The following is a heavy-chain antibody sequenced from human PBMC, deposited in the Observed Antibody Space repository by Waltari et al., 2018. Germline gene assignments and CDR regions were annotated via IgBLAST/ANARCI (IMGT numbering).Heavy chain of an antibody. CDR1: GFIFDSYG. CDR2: IWYDGSNK. Sequence: QVQLVASGGGVVQPGRSLRLSCAESGFIFDSYGMHWVRQAPGKGLEWVAVIWYDGSNKYYADSVKGRFTISRDNSKNTLYLQMNSLRAEDTAVYYCARVDLDDPRRPHYWGQGTLVTVSS. D-gene: IGHD1-1*01. J-gene: IGHJ4*02. V-gene: IGHV3-33*01. CDR3: ARVDLDDPRRPHY.